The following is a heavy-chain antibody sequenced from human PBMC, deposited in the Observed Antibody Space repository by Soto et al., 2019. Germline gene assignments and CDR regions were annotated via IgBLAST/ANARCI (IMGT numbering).Heavy chain of an antibody. Sequence: TPSLTCNVSGGSVSSGSYYLIWIRQPPGKGLEWIGYIYYSGSTNYNPSLKSRVTISVDTSKNQFSLKLSSVTAADTAVYYCARGYYDSSGYYSSYFQHWGQGTLVTVSS. CDR3: ARGYYDSSGYYSSYFQH. J-gene: IGHJ1*01. CDR2: IYYSGST. D-gene: IGHD3-22*01. CDR1: GGSVSSGSYY. V-gene: IGHV4-61*01.